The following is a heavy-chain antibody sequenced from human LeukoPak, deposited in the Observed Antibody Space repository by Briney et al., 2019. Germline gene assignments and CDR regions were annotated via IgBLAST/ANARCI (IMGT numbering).Heavy chain of an antibody. Sequence: ASVEVSCKASGYTFTHYGITWVRQAPGQGLAWMGWINTYNGDTKCAQKLQGRVTMTTDTSTSTALMELRSLRSDDSAVYYCARGIRSPLFDYWGLGTLVTVSP. CDR3: ARGIRSPLFDY. V-gene: IGHV1-18*01. CDR2: INTYNGDT. D-gene: IGHD3-16*01. CDR1: GYTFTHYG. J-gene: IGHJ4*02.